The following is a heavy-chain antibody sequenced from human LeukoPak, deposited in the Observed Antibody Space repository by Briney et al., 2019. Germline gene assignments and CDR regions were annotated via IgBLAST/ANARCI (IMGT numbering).Heavy chain of an antibody. V-gene: IGHV3-23*01. J-gene: IGHJ4*02. D-gene: IGHD1-26*01. CDR2: ISGSGGST. CDR3: ARDREGANDY. CDR1: GFTFSSYA. Sequence: GGSLRLSCAASGFTFSSYAMSWVRQAPGKGLEWVSAISGSGGSTYYADSVKGRFTIFRDNAKNSLYLQMNSLRAEDTAVYYCARDREGANDYWGQGTLVTVSS.